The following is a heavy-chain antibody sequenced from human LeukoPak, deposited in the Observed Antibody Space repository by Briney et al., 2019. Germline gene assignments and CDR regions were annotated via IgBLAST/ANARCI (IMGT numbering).Heavy chain of an antibody. CDR1: GGSMSTYY. J-gene: IGHJ6*02. D-gene: IGHD6-19*01. V-gene: IGHV4-4*07. CDR2: IFSSGIT. CDR3: SRGLVYSSGYDHGSDV. Sequence: PETLSLTCTVSGGSMSTYYWTWIRQSAGKGLQWIGRIFSSGITDYNPSLKSRVTMSLDTSRNQISLELTSVSAADAAVYYCSRGLVYSSGYDHGSDVWGQGTTVTVSS.